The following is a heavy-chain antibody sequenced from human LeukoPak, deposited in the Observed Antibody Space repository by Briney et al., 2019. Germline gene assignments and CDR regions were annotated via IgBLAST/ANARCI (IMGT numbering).Heavy chain of an antibody. CDR1: RHTFGVHY. CDR2: INPNSGGT. Sequence: SVKLSCKASRHTFGVHYMHWVRQPPRQGLEWMGWINPNSGGTKYAQRFQGRVTMTRDTSISTAYMELRRLRSDDTAVYDCARVLLRTGIPEGFDPWGQGTLVTVSS. J-gene: IGHJ5*02. CDR3: ARVLLRTGIPEGFDP. V-gene: IGHV1-2*02. D-gene: IGHD1-14*01.